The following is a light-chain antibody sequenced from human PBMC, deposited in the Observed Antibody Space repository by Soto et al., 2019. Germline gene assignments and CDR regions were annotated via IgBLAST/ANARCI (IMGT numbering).Light chain of an antibody. J-gene: IGLJ2*01. Sequence: QHVLNQSPSASASLGASVKLTCTLNSGHSSYAIAWHQQQPEKGPRYLMKLNSDGRHSKGDGIPDRFSGSSSGTERYLTISSLQSEDEADYYCQTWGSGIQVFGGGTKLTVL. CDR3: QTWGSGIQV. CDR2: LNSDGRH. CDR1: SGHSSYA. V-gene: IGLV4-69*01.